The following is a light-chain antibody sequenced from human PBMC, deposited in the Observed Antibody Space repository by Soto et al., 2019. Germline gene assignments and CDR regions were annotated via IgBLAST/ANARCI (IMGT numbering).Light chain of an antibody. CDR2: AST. CDR3: QTADTSLSVV. V-gene: IGLV1-40*01. CDR1: RSNIGAGYR. Sequence: QLVLTQPPSVSGAPGQRVTISCTGSRSNIGAGYRVHWYQQLPGAAPKLVIYASTNRPSGVPDRFSGSQSATSASLVITGLQAEDEADYYCQTADTSLSVVFGGGTKLTVL. J-gene: IGLJ2*01.